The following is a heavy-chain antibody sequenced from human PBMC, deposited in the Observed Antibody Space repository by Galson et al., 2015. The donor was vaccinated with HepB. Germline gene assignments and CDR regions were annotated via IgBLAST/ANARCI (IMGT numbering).Heavy chain of an antibody. J-gene: IGHJ6*02. CDR2: IYSGNNT. V-gene: IGHV3-66*02. CDR1: GFTVSSKY. Sequence: SLRLSCAASGFTVSSKYMSWVRQAPGKGLEWVSVIYSGNNTYYADSVKGRFTISRDKSKNTLYLQMNSLRAEDTAVYYCARDQGDDYLNYYYYSGMDVWGQGTTVTVSS. CDR3: ARDQGDDYLNYYYYSGMDV. D-gene: IGHD4-11*01.